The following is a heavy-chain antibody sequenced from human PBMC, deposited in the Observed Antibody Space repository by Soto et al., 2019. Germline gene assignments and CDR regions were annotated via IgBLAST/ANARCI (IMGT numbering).Heavy chain of an antibody. V-gene: IGHV3-74*01. Sequence: GGSLRLSCAASGFTFNSYWLHWVRQAPGKGLVWVSRINGDGSSTNYADSVKGRFTISRDNARNTLYLQMNSLRAEDTAVYYCTRFIVATGGFDCWDQGTLVTVSS. CDR1: GFTFNSYW. CDR2: INGDGSST. D-gene: IGHD5-12*01. CDR3: TRFIVATGGFDC. J-gene: IGHJ4*02.